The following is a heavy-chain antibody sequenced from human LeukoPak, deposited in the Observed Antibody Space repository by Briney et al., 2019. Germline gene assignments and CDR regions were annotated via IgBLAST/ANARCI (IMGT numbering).Heavy chain of an antibody. CDR2: ISFDGSKK. CDR1: GFTFSSYG. J-gene: IGHJ4*02. CDR3: ARNYYVSSGYYYHDY. Sequence: PGRSLRLSCAASGFTFSSYGMHWVRQAPGKGLEWVSVISFDGSKKYYADSVKGRFTISRDNSKNTLYLQMNSLMAEDTAVYYCARNYYVSSGYYYHDYWGQATLATVSS. V-gene: IGHV3-33*08. D-gene: IGHD3-22*01.